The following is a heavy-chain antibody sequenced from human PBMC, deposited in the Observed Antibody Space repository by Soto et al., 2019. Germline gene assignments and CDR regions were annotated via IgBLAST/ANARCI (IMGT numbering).Heavy chain of an antibody. D-gene: IGHD2-21*02. CDR3: AKDPATYCGGDCWGQFDP. J-gene: IGHJ5*02. CDR1: GFIFSSYA. Sequence: LRLSCAAAGFIFSSYAMSGVRQAPGKGLEWVSGISGSGAYTYYTDSVKGRFTISRDNSKNTVYLQMHSLRDEDTAVYYCAKDPATYCGGDCWGQFDPWGQGTLVTVSS. V-gene: IGHV3-23*01. CDR2: ISGSGAYT.